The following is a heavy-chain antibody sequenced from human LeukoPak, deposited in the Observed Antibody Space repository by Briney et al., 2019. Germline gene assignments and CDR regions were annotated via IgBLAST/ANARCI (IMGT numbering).Heavy chain of an antibody. CDR2: IYPGDSDT. Sequence: GESLKISCKGSGYSFTSYWIGWVRQMPGKGLEGMGIIYPGDSDTRYSSSFQGQVTISADKSISTAYLQWSSLKASDTAMYYCARQELLWFGGLNWFAPWGQGTLVTVSS. CDR1: GYSFTSYW. D-gene: IGHD3-10*01. V-gene: IGHV5-51*01. J-gene: IGHJ5*02. CDR3: ARQELLWFGGLNWFAP.